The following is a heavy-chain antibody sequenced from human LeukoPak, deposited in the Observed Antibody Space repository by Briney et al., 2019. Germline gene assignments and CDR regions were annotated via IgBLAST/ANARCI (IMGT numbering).Heavy chain of an antibody. CDR2: ITSTGRYI. V-gene: IGHV3-21*01. J-gene: IGHJ3*01. Sequence: GGSLRLSCAGSGFTFSGYSLNWVRQAPGKGLEWVSSITSTGRYIFYADSLKGRFTISRDNAKKSLYLQMNSLRAEDTAVYYCARLRNVGGNPHPFNVWGQGTTVTVSS. CDR1: GFTFSGYS. D-gene: IGHD4-23*01. CDR3: ARLRNVGGNPHPFNV.